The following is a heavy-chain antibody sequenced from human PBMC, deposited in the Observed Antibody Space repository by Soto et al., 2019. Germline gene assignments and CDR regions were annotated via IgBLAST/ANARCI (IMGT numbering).Heavy chain of an antibody. D-gene: IGHD3-3*01. CDR3: AHRATMTIFGLIIDNGIWVDP. J-gene: IGHJ5*02. CDR2: IYWDGDK. V-gene: IGHV2-5*02. Sequence: QINLIESGPTLVKPTQTLTLTCTFSGFSLSTSGAAVGWVRQPPGRALEWLALIYWDGDKRYNASLGNRLTITKDTSMNQVVVTSTTVDPADTATYYCAHRATMTIFGLIIDNGIWVDPWGQATRVIVSS. CDR1: GFSLSTSGAA.